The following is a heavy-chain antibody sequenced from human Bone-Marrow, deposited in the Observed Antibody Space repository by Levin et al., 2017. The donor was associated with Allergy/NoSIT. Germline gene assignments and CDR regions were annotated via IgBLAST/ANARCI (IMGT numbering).Heavy chain of an antibody. CDR1: GFSFNTYN. J-gene: IGHJ5*02. Sequence: GASVKVSCAASGFSFNTYNMHWVRQAPGKGLECISYISSGSGTSDYADSVKGRFTISRDNANNSMYLQMNSLRAEDTAVYYCAKGGRGAGPNWFDPWGQGTLVTVSS. D-gene: IGHD3-10*01. V-gene: IGHV3-48*01. CDR3: AKGGRGAGPNWFDP. CDR2: ISSGSGTS.